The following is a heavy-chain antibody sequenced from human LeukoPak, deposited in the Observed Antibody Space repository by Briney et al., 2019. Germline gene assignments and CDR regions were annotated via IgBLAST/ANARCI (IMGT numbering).Heavy chain of an antibody. J-gene: IGHJ6*02. D-gene: IGHD6-13*01. CDR3: ARLASSSWPPYYYYGMDV. CDR1: GYTFTSYD. CDR2: MNPNNGNT. Sequence: ASVKVSCKASGYTFTSYDINWVRQATGQGLEWMGWMNPNNGNTGYAQKFQGGVTMTRSTSISTAYMELSSLRSEDTAVYYCARLASSSWPPYYYYGMDVWGQGTTVTASS. V-gene: IGHV1-8*01.